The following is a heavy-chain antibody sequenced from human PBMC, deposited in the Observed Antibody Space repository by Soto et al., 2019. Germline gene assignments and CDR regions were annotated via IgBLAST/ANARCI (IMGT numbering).Heavy chain of an antibody. J-gene: IGHJ4*02. CDR1: GYTFTSYG. V-gene: IGHV1-18*01. Sequence: EASVKVSCKASGYTFTSYGISWVRQAPGQGLEWMGWVSAYNGNTNYAQKLQGRVTMTTDTSTSTAYMELRSLRSDDTAVYYCARDTVAGLFDYWGQGTLVTVSS. CDR3: ARDTVAGLFDY. CDR2: VSAYNGNT. D-gene: IGHD6-19*01.